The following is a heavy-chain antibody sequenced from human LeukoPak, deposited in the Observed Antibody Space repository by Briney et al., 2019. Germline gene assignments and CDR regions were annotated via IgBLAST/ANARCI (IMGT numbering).Heavy chain of an antibody. CDR2: INHSEST. Sequence: SETLSLTCAVYGGSFSGYYWSWIRQPPGKGLEWIGEINHSESTNYNPSLKSRVTISVDTSKNQFSLKLSSVTAADTAVYYCARGPFYDFWSGRRLRKYYFDYWGQGTLVTVSS. J-gene: IGHJ4*02. D-gene: IGHD3-3*01. CDR1: GGSFSGYY. CDR3: ARGPFYDFWSGRRLRKYYFDY. V-gene: IGHV4-34*01.